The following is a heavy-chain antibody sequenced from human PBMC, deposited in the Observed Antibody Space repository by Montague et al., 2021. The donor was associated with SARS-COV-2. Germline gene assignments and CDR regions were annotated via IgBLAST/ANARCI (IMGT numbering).Heavy chain of an antibody. V-gene: IGHV4-34*01. D-gene: IGHD2-2*01. CDR1: GGSFSGYY. CDR2: INHSGST. Sequence: SETLSLTCAVYGGSFSGYYWSWIRQPPGKGLEWIGEINHSGSTNYNPSLKSRVTISVDTSTNQFSLKLTSVTVAETAIYFCARRNYCSSSSCYNGGFDNWGQGAVVTVSS. CDR3: ARRNYCSSSSCYNGGFDN. J-gene: IGHJ3*02.